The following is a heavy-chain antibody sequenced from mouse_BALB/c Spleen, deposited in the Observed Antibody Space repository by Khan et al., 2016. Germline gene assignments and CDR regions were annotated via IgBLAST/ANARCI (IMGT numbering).Heavy chain of an antibody. V-gene: IGHV8-8*01. J-gene: IGHJ4*01. CDR1: GFSLSTSGMG. Sequence: QVTLKESGPGILQPSQTLSLTCSFSGFSLSTSGMGVGWIRQPSGKGLEWLAHIWWDDDKRYNPALKSRLTISKDTSSNQVFLKIASVDTADTATFDCARIEGGRAMDYWGQGTSVTVSS. CDR3: ARIEGGRAMDY. CDR2: IWWDDDK. D-gene: IGHD3-3*01.